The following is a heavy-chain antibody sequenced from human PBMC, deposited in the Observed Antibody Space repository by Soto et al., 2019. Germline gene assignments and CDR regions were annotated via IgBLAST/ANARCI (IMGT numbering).Heavy chain of an antibody. Sequence: ASVKVSCKASGYTFTSYGISWVRQAPGQGLEWMGWISAYNGNTNYAQKLQGRVTMTTDTSTSTAYMELRSLRSDDTAVYYCARDGRRGIAAEASYYYYGMDVGGQGTTVPVSS. V-gene: IGHV1-18*01. D-gene: IGHD2-15*01. CDR3: ARDGRRGIAAEASYYYYGMDV. CDR1: GYTFTSYG. CDR2: ISAYNGNT. J-gene: IGHJ6*02.